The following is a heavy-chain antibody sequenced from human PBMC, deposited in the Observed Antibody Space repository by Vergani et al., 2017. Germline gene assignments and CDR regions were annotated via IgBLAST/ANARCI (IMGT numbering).Heavy chain of an antibody. D-gene: IGHD1-26*01. V-gene: IGHV1-69*06. CDR1: GGTFSSYA. Sequence: QVQLVQSGAEVKKPGSSVKVSCKASGGTFSSYAISWVRQAPGQGLEWMGGIIPIFGTASYAQKFQGRVTMTRDTSTSTVYMELSSLRSEDTAVYYCARGRYSGSYQGRHDDAFDIWGQGTMVTVSS. J-gene: IGHJ3*02. CDR3: ARGRYSGSYQGRHDDAFDI. CDR2: IIPIFGTA.